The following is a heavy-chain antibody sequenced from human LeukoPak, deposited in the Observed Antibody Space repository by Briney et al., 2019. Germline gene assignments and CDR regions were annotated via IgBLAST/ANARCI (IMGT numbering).Heavy chain of an antibody. CDR3: ARGYCSSTSCYDNWFDP. D-gene: IGHD2-2*01. CDR2: INAYNGNT. Sequence: ASVKVSCKASGYTFTSYGISWVRQAPGQGLEWMGWINAYNGNTNYAQKLQGRVTMTTDTSTSTAYMELRILRSDDTAVYYCARGYCSSTSCYDNWFDPWGQGTLVTVS. CDR1: GYTFTSYG. J-gene: IGHJ5*02. V-gene: IGHV1-18*04.